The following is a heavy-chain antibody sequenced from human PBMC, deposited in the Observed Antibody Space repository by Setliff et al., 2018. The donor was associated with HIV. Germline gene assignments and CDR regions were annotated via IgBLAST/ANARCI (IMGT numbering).Heavy chain of an antibody. CDR3: ARDPPGYGDSKDY. V-gene: IGHV4-61*01. Sequence: SETLSLTRSVSGGSVGSGSYYWSWIRQSPGKGLEWLGYIYYSGSTTYNPSLRSRVTISIDTSKNQFSLNLRSVTAADTAVYYCARDPPGYGDSKDYWGQGKLVTVSS. D-gene: IGHD4-17*01. J-gene: IGHJ4*02. CDR2: IYYSGST. CDR1: GGSVGSGSYY.